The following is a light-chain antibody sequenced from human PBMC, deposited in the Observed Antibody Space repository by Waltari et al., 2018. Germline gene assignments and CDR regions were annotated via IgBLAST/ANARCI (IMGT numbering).Light chain of an antibody. J-gene: IGKJ1*01. CDR3: QHYVNIPVT. CDR2: DTA. CDR1: QSVGRS. Sequence: EIVLTQSPGTLSLSPGERATLSCRASQSVGRSLAWYQQKPGQAPRLLIYDTANRATGTPGRFSGSGSGTDFSLAISSLEPEDFAVYFCQHYVNIPVTFGQGTKVEI. V-gene: IGKV3-20*01.